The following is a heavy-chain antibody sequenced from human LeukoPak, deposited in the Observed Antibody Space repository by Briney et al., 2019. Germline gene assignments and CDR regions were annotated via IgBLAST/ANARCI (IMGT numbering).Heavy chain of an antibody. CDR3: ARVDLGATDDYGMDV. CDR2: IYHSGST. Sequence: SETLSLTCTVSGYSISSGYYWGWIRQPPGKGLEWIGSIYHSGSTYYNPSLKSRVTISVDTSKNQFSLKLSSVTAADTAVYYCARVDLGATDDYGMDVWGQGTLVTVSS. V-gene: IGHV4-38-2*02. CDR1: GYSISSGYY. D-gene: IGHD1-26*01. J-gene: IGHJ6*02.